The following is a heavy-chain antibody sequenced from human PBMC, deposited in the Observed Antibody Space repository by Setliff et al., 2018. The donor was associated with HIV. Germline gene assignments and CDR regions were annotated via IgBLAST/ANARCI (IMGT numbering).Heavy chain of an antibody. CDR1: GTLISSGGYY. V-gene: IGHV4-31*03. Sequence: LSLTCSVSGTLISSGGYYYSWVRQRPGEGLDWIGYIYNSGSGSTYSNPSLESRLTMSLDTSKNQVSLKLTSVTAADTAVYYCARLPRQLLKGAAAYFDYWGQGTLVTVSP. CDR3: ARLPRQLLKGAAAYFDY. J-gene: IGHJ4*02. CDR2: IYNSGSGST. D-gene: IGHD5-18*01.